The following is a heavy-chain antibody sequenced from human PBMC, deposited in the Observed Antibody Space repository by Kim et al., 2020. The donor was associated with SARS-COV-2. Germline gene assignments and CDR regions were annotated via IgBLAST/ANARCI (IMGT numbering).Heavy chain of an antibody. Sequence: GGSLRLSCAASGFTFDDYAMHWVRQAPGKGLEWVSGISWNSGSIGYADSVKGRFTISRDNAKNSLYLQMNSLRAEDTALYYCAKDINLYGSGNVAYGMDVWGQGTTVTVSS. J-gene: IGHJ6*02. V-gene: IGHV3-9*01. CDR2: ISWNSGSI. D-gene: IGHD3-10*01. CDR3: AKDINLYGSGNVAYGMDV. CDR1: GFTFDDYA.